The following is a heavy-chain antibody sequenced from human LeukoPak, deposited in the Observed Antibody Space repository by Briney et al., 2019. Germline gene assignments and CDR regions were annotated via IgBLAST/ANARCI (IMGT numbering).Heavy chain of an antibody. Sequence: GGSLRLSCAASGFTFSSYEMNWVRQAPGKGLEWVSYISSSGSTIYYADSVKGRFTISSDNAKNSLYLQMNSLRAEDTAVYYCARGPHYEYYYYYGMDVWGQGTTVTVSS. CDR1: GFTFSSYE. V-gene: IGHV3-48*03. CDR2: ISSSGSTI. CDR3: ARGPHYEYYYYYGMDV. J-gene: IGHJ6*02. D-gene: IGHD4-17*01.